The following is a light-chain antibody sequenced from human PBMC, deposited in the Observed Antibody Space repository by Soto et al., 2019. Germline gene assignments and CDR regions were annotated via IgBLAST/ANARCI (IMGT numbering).Light chain of an antibody. CDR3: VSYTRSXAYV. CDR1: SSDVGGYKY. V-gene: IGLV2-14*01. Sequence: QSLLSQPASVSGSPVQSITISCTGTSSDVGGYKYVSWYQLHPGKAPKLMIYEVSNRPSGICNRFSASKSGNTASLTISGLPAEDEADYYCVSYTRSXAYVVGTGTKVXV. CDR2: EVS. J-gene: IGLJ1*01.